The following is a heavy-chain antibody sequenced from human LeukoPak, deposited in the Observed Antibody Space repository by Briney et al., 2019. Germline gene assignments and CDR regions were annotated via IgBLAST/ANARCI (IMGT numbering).Heavy chain of an antibody. D-gene: IGHD6-13*01. Sequence: GGSLRLSCAASGFTFSSYAMSWVRQAPGKGLEWVANIKQDGSEKNYVDSVKGRFTISRDNSKNTLYLQMNSLRAEDTAVYYCAKGGQQGYYYYMDVWGKGTTVTVSS. J-gene: IGHJ6*03. CDR1: GFTFSSYA. CDR2: IKQDGSEK. V-gene: IGHV3-7*03. CDR3: AKGGQQGYYYYMDV.